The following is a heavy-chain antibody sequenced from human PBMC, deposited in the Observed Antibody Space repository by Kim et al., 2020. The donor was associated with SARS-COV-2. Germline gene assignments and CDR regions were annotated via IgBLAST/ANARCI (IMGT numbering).Heavy chain of an antibody. D-gene: IGHD4-17*01. CDR3: ARGDGGIYGNWFDV. J-gene: IGHJ5*02. V-gene: IGHV4-61*02. Sequence: NPSLRSRVTSSVDASKNQLSLKLSSVTVADTAMYYCARGDGGIYGNWFDVWGQGAPVTVSS.